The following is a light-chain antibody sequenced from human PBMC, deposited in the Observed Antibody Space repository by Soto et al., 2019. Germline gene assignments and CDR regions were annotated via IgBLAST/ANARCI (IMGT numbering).Light chain of an antibody. J-gene: IGLJ1*01. V-gene: IGLV2-23*02. CDR3: CSYAGSSTLGV. Sequence: QSALTQPASVSGSPGQSITISCTGTSSDVGSYNLVSWYKQHPGKAPKLMIYEVSKRPSGVSNRFSGSKSGNTASLTISGLQAEDEADYYCCSYAGSSTLGVFGTGTKLTVL. CDR1: SSDVGSYNL. CDR2: EVS.